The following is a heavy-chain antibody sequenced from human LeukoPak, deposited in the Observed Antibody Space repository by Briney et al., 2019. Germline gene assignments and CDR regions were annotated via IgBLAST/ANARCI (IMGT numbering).Heavy chain of an antibody. CDR2: IYYSGST. V-gene: IGHV4-39*07. CDR1: GGSISSSSYY. CDR3: AGYCSGGSCYDLDWFDP. J-gene: IGHJ5*02. D-gene: IGHD2-15*01. Sequence: SETLSLTCTVSGGSISSSSYYWGWIRQPPGKGLEWIGSIYYSGSTYYNPSLKSRVTISVDTSKNQFSLKLSSVTAADTAVYYCAGYCSGGSCYDLDWFDPWGQGTLVTVSS.